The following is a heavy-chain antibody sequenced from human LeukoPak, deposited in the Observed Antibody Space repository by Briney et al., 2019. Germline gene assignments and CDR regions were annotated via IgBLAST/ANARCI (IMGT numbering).Heavy chain of an antibody. V-gene: IGHV4-39*01. CDR2: IYYSGST. CDR3: ARHHAGLYCSSTSCLNWFDP. Sequence: SETLSLTCTVSGGSISSSSYYWGWIRQPPGEGLEWIGSIYYSGSTYYNPSLKSRVTISVDTSKNQFSLKLSSVTAADTAVYYCARHHAGLYCSSTSCLNWFDPWGQGTLVTVSS. J-gene: IGHJ5*02. CDR1: GGSISSSSYY. D-gene: IGHD2-2*01.